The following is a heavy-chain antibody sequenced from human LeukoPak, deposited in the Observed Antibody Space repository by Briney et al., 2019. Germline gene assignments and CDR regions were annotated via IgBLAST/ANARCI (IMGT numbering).Heavy chain of an antibody. CDR3: ARNGRGIYDY. V-gene: IGHV1-2*02. CDR2: INPNSGGT. Sequence: GASVKVSCEASGYTFTAYYFHWLRHAPGQGLEWVGWINPNSGGTNYAQKFQGRVTMTRDTSISTAYMELGRLSSDDTAVYFCARNGRGIYDYWGQGTLVTVSS. D-gene: IGHD3-16*01. CDR1: GYTFTAYY. J-gene: IGHJ4*02.